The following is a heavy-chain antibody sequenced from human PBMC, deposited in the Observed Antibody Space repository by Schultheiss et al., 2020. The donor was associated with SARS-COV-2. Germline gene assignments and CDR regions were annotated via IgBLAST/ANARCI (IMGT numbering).Heavy chain of an antibody. Sequence: ASVKVSCKASGYTFTSYGISWVRQAPGQGLEWMGWISAYNGNTNYAQKLQGRVTMTTDTSTSTAYMELRSLRSDDTAVYYCARRPRDGYNYYYYGMDVWGQGTTVTVSS. CDR3: ARRPRDGYNYYYYGMDV. J-gene: IGHJ6*02. CDR2: ISAYNGNT. CDR1: GYTFTSYG. V-gene: IGHV1-18*01. D-gene: IGHD5-24*01.